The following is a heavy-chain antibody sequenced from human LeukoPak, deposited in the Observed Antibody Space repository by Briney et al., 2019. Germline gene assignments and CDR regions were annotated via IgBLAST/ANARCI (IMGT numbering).Heavy chain of an antibody. CDR3: ARATTTVVDY. J-gene: IGHJ4*02. CDR1: GGSFSAYF. CDR2: INHSGST. Sequence: PSETLSLTCAVYGGSFSAYFLSWICQPPGKGLEWIGEINHSGSTNYNPSLKSRVTISVDTSKNQFSLKLSSVTAADTAVYYCARATTTVVDYWGQGTLVTVSS. D-gene: IGHD4-23*01. V-gene: IGHV4-34*01.